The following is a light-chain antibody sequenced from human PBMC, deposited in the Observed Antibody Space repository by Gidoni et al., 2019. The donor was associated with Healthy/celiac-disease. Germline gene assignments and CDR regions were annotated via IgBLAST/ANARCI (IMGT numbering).Light chain of an antibody. CDR1: QSISSNY. Sequence: EVVLTPSPGTLSLSPGERATISCRASQSISSNYLAWYQQRPGQGPRLLIYGASTRATDIPERFSGSGSGSDFTLTISRLEPEDFAVYHCHQYGSPPLGFGQXTRLESK. J-gene: IGKJ5*01. CDR2: GAS. CDR3: HQYGSPPLG. V-gene: IGKV3-20*01.